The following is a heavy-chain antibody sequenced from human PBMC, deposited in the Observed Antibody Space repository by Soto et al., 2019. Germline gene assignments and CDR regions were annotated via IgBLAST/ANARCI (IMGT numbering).Heavy chain of an antibody. CDR2: IKSKNDGGTT. CDR3: SHGYYQYFDS. J-gene: IGHJ4*02. CDR1: GVTLTNVW. Sequence: GGSLRLSCAVSGVTLTNVWMNWGRQSPGKGPEWVGRIKSKNDGGTTDYAAPVKGRFTISSDDSENSLYLQMNSLKTEDTAVYYCSHGYYQYFDSWGQGTLVTVSS. V-gene: IGHV3-15*07. D-gene: IGHD5-18*01.